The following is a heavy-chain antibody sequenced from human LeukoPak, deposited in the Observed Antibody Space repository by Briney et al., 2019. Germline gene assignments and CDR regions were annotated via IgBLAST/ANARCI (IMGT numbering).Heavy chain of an antibody. Sequence: SQTLSLTCTVSGGSISSGSYYWSWIRQPAGKGLEWIGRIYTSGSTNYNPSLKSRVTISVDTSKNQFSLKLSSVTAADTAVYYCAREVYPGRYDSSGYYYSWGQGTLVTVSS. V-gene: IGHV4-61*02. CDR3: AREVYPGRYDSSGYYYS. J-gene: IGHJ4*02. CDR2: IYTSGST. D-gene: IGHD3-22*01. CDR1: GGSISSGSYY.